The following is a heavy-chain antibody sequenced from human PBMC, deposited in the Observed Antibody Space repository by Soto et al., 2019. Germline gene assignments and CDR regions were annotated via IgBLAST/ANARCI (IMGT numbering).Heavy chain of an antibody. V-gene: IGHV2-5*02. Sequence: SGPTLVNPTQTLTLTCTFSGFSLSTNGVGVGWIRQPPGKALEWLAVIYWDDDKRYSPSLKSRLTITKDTSKNQVVLTMTNMDPVDTATYYCAHKNYGDYPTDYWGQGTLVTVSS. CDR2: IYWDDDK. CDR1: GFSLSTNGVG. D-gene: IGHD4-17*01. J-gene: IGHJ4*02. CDR3: AHKNYGDYPTDY.